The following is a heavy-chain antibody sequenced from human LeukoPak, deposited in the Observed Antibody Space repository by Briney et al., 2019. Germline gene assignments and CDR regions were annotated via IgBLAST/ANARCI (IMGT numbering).Heavy chain of an antibody. V-gene: IGHV4-4*07. Sequence: SETLSLTCTVSGGSLNYYYWSWIRQPAGRGLEWIGRTYYRGSTNYNPSPKSRVSMSVDTSNNQFALKLTSVTAADTAVYYCARGGKATVVTMWGQGILVTVSS. CDR1: GGSLNYYY. D-gene: IGHD4-23*01. J-gene: IGHJ4*02. CDR3: ARGGKATVVTM. CDR2: TYYRGST.